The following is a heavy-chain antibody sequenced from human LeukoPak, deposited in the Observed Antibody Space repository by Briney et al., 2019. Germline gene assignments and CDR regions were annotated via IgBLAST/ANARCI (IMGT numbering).Heavy chain of an antibody. CDR2: ISSSSSYI. CDR1: GFTFSSYS. V-gene: IGHV3-21*01. Sequence: GGSLRLSCAASGFTFSSYSMNWVRQAPGKGLKWVSSISSSSSYIYYADSVKGRFTISRDNAKNSLYLQMNSLRAEDTAVYYCAKGIVGATVDYWGQGTLVTVSS. J-gene: IGHJ4*02. D-gene: IGHD1-26*01. CDR3: AKGIVGATVDY.